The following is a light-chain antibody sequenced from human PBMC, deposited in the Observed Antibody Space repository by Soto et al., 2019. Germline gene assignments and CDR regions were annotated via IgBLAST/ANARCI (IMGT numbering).Light chain of an antibody. CDR1: QGIRHA. Sequence: AIQMTQSPSSLSASVGDRVTITCRASQGIRHALGWYQQKPGKAPKFLIYAASNLQSGVPSRFSGSGSGTDFTLTINSLQPHDFASYYCLQDYNYPRTFGQGTKLEIK. V-gene: IGKV1-6*01. CDR2: AAS. J-gene: IGKJ2*01. CDR3: LQDYNYPRT.